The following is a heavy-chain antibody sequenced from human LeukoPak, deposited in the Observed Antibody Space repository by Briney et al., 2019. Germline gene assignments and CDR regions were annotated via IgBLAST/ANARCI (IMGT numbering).Heavy chain of an antibody. CDR3: ARDGASAVAGAV. D-gene: IGHD6-19*01. J-gene: IGHJ4*02. V-gene: IGHV3-7*04. CDR1: GFTFSTYW. CDR2: INEDGSGD. Sequence: GGSLRLSCAASGFTFSTYWMTWVRQAPGKGLVWVANINEDGSGDYYVDSVKGRFTISRDNAKNSLYLQIDNLRAKDKDLSYCARDGASAVAGAVWGQGTPVTVSA.